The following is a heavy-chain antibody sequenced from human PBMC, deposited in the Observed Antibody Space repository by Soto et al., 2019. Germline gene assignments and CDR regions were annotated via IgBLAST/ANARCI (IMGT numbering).Heavy chain of an antibody. CDR1: GDSVSSRGYF. Sequence: SETLSLTCTVSGDSVSSRGYFWAWLRQPPGKRLEWIGIIYHGGNTNYNPSLNSRVTLSVDTSKNQFSLTVTSVTAADTAVYYCARRIVATETFDYWGQGTLVTVSS. CDR2: IYHGGNT. CDR3: ARRIVATETFDY. V-gene: IGHV4-39*01. J-gene: IGHJ4*02. D-gene: IGHD5-12*01.